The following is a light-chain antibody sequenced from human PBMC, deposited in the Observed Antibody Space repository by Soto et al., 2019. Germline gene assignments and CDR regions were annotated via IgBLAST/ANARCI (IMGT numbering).Light chain of an antibody. CDR1: QSIRNY. Sequence: DIQMTQSPSSLSASVGDRVTITCRASQSIRNYLNWYQQKVGKAPKVLIYAASSLKSGVPSRFSGSGSGTDFTLTISSLQPEDFATYYCQQSYNSPYTFGQGTKVEIK. CDR2: AAS. J-gene: IGKJ2*01. CDR3: QQSYNSPYT. V-gene: IGKV1-39*01.